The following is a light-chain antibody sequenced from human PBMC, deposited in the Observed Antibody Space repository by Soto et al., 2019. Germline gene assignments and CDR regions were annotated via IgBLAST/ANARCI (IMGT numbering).Light chain of an antibody. CDR3: QHLWT. CDR1: QSISSW. Sequence: DHKMTQSPSTLSASVEDRVTITCRASQSISSWSAWYQHNSGKAPKLMIYKASILESGVPSRFSGSGSGTEFTLTISSLQPDDFATYYCQHLWTFGQGTTVDIE. CDR2: KAS. J-gene: IGKJ1*01. V-gene: IGKV1-5*03.